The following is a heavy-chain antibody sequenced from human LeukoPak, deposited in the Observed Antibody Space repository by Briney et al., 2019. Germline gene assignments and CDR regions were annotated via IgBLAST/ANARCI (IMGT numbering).Heavy chain of an antibody. J-gene: IGHJ4*02. CDR1: GGSISSYY. CDR2: IYYSGYT. V-gene: IGHV4-59*12. Sequence: SETLSLTCTVSGGSISSYYWSWIRQPPGKGLKWIGNIYYSGYTTYSPSLRSRVTISVDTSKNQFSLKLSSVTAADTAVYYCARKAYSSKYFDYWGQGRLVTVSS. CDR3: ARKAYSSKYFDY. D-gene: IGHD6-13*01.